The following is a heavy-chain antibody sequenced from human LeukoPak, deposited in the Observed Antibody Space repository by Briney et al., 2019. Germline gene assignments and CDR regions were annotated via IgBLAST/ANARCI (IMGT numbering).Heavy chain of an antibody. CDR2: IYYSGST. CDR1: GGSISSSSYY. V-gene: IGHV4-39*01. D-gene: IGHD3-10*01. J-gene: IGHJ4*02. CDR3: ARHEYYGFEGGFDY. Sequence: PSETLSLTCTVSGGSISSSSYYWGWIRRPPGKGLEWIGNIYYSGSTYYNPSLKSRVTISVDTSKNQFSLKLSSVTAADTAVYYCARHEYYGFEGGFDYWGQGTLVTVSS.